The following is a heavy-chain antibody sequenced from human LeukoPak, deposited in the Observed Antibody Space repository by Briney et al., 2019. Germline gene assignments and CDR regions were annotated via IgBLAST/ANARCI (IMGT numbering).Heavy chain of an antibody. CDR1: GFTFSRYT. Sequence: GGSLRLPCAASGFTFSRYTMNWVRQAPGKGLEWVSYISSSGSTIYYADSVKGRFTISRDNAKNSLYLQMNSLRAEDTAVYYCAELGITMIGGVWGKGTTVTISS. D-gene: IGHD3-10*02. V-gene: IGHV3-48*04. CDR3: AELGITMIGGV. J-gene: IGHJ6*04. CDR2: ISSSGSTI.